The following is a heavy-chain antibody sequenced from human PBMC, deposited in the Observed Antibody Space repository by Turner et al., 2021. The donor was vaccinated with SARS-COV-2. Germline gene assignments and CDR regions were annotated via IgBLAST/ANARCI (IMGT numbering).Heavy chain of an antibody. V-gene: IGHV3-53*01. CDR2: IDSGGST. D-gene: IGHD1-26*01. CDR3: ARETREARFDP. J-gene: IGHJ5*02. Sequence: EVQLVESGGGLIQPGGSLRLSCAASGFTVSSNYMNWVRQAPGKGLEWVSIIDSGGSTYYADSVKGRFTISRDNSKNTLFLQMNSLRAEDTAVYYCARETREARFDPWGQGTLVTVSS. CDR1: GFTVSSNY.